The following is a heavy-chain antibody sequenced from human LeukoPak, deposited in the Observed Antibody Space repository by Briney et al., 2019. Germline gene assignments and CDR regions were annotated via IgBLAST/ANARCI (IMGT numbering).Heavy chain of an antibody. Sequence: ASVKVSCKASGYTFTSYAMHWVRQAPGQRLEWMGWINAGNGNTKYSQKFQGRVTITRDTSASTAYMELSSLRSEDTAVYYCARWGLDYYDSSGYYDYWGQGTLVTVSS. D-gene: IGHD3-22*01. CDR3: ARWGLDYYDSSGYYDY. CDR2: INAGNGNT. V-gene: IGHV1-3*01. J-gene: IGHJ4*02. CDR1: GYTFTSYA.